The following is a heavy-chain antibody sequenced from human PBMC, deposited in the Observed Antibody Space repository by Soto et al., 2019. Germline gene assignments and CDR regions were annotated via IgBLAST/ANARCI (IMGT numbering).Heavy chain of an antibody. V-gene: IGHV3-21*01. Sequence: GGSLRLSCAASGFTFSSYSMNWVRQAPGKGLEWVSSISSSSSYIYYADSVKGRFTISRDNAKNSLYLQMNSLRAEDTAVYYCASSSVTIPGIAAAGISPDAFDIWGQGTMVTVSS. CDR2: ISSSSSYI. CDR3: ASSSVTIPGIAAAGISPDAFDI. D-gene: IGHD6-13*01. J-gene: IGHJ3*02. CDR1: GFTFSSYS.